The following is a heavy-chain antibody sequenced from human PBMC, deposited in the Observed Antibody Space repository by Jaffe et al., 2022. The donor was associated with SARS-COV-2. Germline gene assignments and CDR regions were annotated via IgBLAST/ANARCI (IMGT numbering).Heavy chain of an antibody. Sequence: QVQLVQSGAEVKKPGASVKVSCKASGYIFTSYGISWVRQAPGQGLEWMGWISAYNGNTNYAQKLQGRVTMTTDTSTSTAYMELRSLRSDDTAVYYCARDRIDFWSGYYRGDFDYWGQGTLVTVSS. J-gene: IGHJ4*02. CDR3: ARDRIDFWSGYYRGDFDY. CDR2: ISAYNGNT. D-gene: IGHD3-3*01. CDR1: GYIFTSYG. V-gene: IGHV1-18*01.